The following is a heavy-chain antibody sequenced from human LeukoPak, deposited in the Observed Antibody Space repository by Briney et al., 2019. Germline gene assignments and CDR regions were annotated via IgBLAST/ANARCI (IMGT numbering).Heavy chain of an antibody. Sequence: GGSLRLSCSGTGFTFSSYVMHWVRQAPGKGLEYVSVISSNGGSTDYADSVKGRFTISRDNAKNSLYLQMNSLRVEDTAVYYCARYCSSDVCDSRYFDYWGQGTLVTVSS. CDR3: ARYCSSDVCDSRYFDY. D-gene: IGHD2-8*01. J-gene: IGHJ4*02. CDR2: ISSNGGST. V-gene: IGHV3-64*04. CDR1: GFTFSSYV.